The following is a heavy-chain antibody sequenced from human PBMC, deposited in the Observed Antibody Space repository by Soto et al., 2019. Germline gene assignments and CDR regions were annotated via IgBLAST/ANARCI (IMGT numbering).Heavy chain of an antibody. CDR3: ARDGCTSATCDVYGTDV. V-gene: IGHV3-7*03. Sequence: EVQLVESGGGLVQPGGSLRLSCSASGFTFSSYWMSWVRQAPGKGLVWVANIKGDGSERHYVDSVKGRFIISRDNAKNSLFLQMNSLRVEDTAVYYCARDGCTSATCDVYGTDVWGQGTTVTVSS. CDR1: GFTFSSYW. J-gene: IGHJ6*02. D-gene: IGHD2-2*01. CDR2: IKGDGSER.